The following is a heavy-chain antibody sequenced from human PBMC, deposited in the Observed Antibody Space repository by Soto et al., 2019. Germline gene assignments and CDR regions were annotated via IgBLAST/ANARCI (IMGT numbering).Heavy chain of an antibody. D-gene: IGHD2-2*02. CDR1: GFTFSSYG. V-gene: IGHV3-30*18. J-gene: IGHJ6*02. CDR3: AKDRGGSTSCYTRCYYGMDV. CDR2: ISYDGSNK. Sequence: PGGSLRLSCAASGFTFSSYGMHWVRQAPGKGLEWVAVISYDGSNKYYADSVKGRFTISRANSKNTLYLQMNSLRAEDTAVYYCAKDRGGSTSCYTRCYYGMDVWGQGTTVTVSS.